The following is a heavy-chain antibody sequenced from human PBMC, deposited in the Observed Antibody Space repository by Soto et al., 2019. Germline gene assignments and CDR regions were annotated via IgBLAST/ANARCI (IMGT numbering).Heavy chain of an antibody. J-gene: IGHJ6*02. Sequence: SETLSLTCAVSGGSFIGNYWTWIRQPPGKGLEWIGEFSDSGSTNYNPSPKSRVTISEDMSKSQFSLKLSSVTAADTAVYYCARGNFYYGMDVWGQGTTVTVSS. V-gene: IGHV4-34*01. CDR1: GGSFIGNY. CDR2: FSDSGST. CDR3: ARGNFYYGMDV.